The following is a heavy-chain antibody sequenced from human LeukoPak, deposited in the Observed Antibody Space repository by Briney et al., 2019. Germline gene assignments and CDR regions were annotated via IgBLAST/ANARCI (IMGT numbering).Heavy chain of an antibody. CDR2: INPNSGGT. CDR3: ARDKYYYDSSGYWYFDL. CDR1: GYTFTGYF. J-gene: IGHJ2*01. Sequence: ASVKVSCKASGYTFTGYFMHWVRQAPGQGLEWMGWINPNSGGTNYAQKLQGRVTMTTDTSTSTAYMELRSLRSDDTAVYYCARDKYYYDSSGYWYFDLWGRGTLVTVSS. V-gene: IGHV1-2*02. D-gene: IGHD3-22*01.